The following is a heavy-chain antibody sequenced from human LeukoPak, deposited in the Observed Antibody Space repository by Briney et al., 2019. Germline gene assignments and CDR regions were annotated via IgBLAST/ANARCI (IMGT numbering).Heavy chain of an antibody. V-gene: IGHV3-23*01. Sequence: GGSLRLSCAASGFTFSSYAMSWVRQAPGMGLEWVSTISGNGGATYYADSVKGRFTISRDNSKNTLYLQMNSLRAEDTAVYYCAKDPPSSGTTFDYWGQGTLVTVSS. D-gene: IGHD2/OR15-2a*01. CDR3: AKDPPSSGTTFDY. CDR2: ISGNGGAT. J-gene: IGHJ4*02. CDR1: GFTFSSYA.